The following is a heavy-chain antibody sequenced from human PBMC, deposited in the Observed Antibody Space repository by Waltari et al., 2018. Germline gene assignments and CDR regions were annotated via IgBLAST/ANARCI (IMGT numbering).Heavy chain of an antibody. CDR1: GFTFHDYA. V-gene: IGHV3-9*03. Sequence: EVQLVDSGGGLVQPGRSLRLSCAASGFTFHDYAMHWVRQAPGKGLEWVSGISWNSGSIGYADSVKGRFTISRDNAKNSLYLQMNSLRAEDMALDYCAKDQSGSYSGGWFDPWGQGTLVTVSS. D-gene: IGHD1-26*01. CDR3: AKDQSGSYSGGWFDP. CDR2: ISWNSGSI. J-gene: IGHJ5*02.